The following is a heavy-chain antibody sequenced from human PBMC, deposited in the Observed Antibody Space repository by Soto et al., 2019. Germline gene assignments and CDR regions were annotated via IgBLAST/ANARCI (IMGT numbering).Heavy chain of an antibody. CDR2: ISYDGRNK. J-gene: IGHJ4*02. V-gene: IGHV3-33*01. CDR1: GFTFSNHG. Sequence: GGSLRLSCAVSGFTFSNHGMHWVRQAPGKGPEWVAFISYDGRNKDYADSLKGRFTISRDNFKDTLFLQMNTLRGDDTAVYYCARDRGWSRSHYFDSWGQGTLVTVSS. D-gene: IGHD2-15*01. CDR3: ARDRGWSRSHYFDS.